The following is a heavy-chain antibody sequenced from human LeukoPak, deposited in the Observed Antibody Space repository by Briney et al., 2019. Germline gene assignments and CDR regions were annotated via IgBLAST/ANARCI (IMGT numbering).Heavy chain of an antibody. D-gene: IGHD5-24*01. Sequence: GGSLRLSCGASGFSFNVYSMSWVRQAPGKGLVWLAYITSSGRNIHYADSVKGRFTISRDNAKDSLYLQMNSLRVEDTAVYYCARVAVGMDHDYWGQGTLVTVAS. CDR3: ARVAVGMDHDY. J-gene: IGHJ4*02. CDR2: ITSSGRNI. V-gene: IGHV3-48*01. CDR1: GFSFNVYS.